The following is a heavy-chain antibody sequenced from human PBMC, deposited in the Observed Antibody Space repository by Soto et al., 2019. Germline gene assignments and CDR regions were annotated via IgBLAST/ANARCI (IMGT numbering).Heavy chain of an antibody. CDR1: GYTFTGYY. J-gene: IGHJ6*03. CDR2: INPNSGGT. D-gene: IGHD3-10*01. V-gene: IGHV1-2*04. Sequence: ASVKVSCKASGYTFTGYYMHWVRQAPGQGLEWMGWINPNSGGTNYAQKFQGWVTMTRDTSISTAYMELSRLRSDDTAVYYCARGGPMEYYYYMDVWGKGTTVTVSS. CDR3: ARGGPMEYYYYMDV.